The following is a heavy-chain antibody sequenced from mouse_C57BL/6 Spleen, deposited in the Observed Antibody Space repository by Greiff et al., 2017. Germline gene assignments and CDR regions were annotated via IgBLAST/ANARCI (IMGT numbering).Heavy chain of an antibody. CDR3: ATNIGITPYAMDY. CDR2: MWSGGSS. Sequence: VQLQQSGPGLVQPSQSLSISCTVSGFSLTSYGVHWVRQSPGKGLEWMGGMWSGGSSDDNAAFITRLSISKDNSKSQVIFKMNSLQADDTAIYYYATNIGITPYAMDYWGQGTSVTVSS. V-gene: IGHV2-2*01. D-gene: IGHD1-1*01. J-gene: IGHJ4*01. CDR1: GFSLTSYG.